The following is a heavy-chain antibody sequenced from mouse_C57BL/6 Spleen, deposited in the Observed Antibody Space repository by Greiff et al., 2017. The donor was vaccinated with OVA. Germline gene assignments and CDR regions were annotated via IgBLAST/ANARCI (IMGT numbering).Heavy chain of an antibody. Sequence: QVQLQQSGAELVRPGASVTLSCKASGYTFTDYEMHWVKQTPVHGLEWIGAIDPETGGTAYNQKFKGKAILTADKSSSTAYMELRSLTSEDSAVYYCARGKSLYYYAMDYWGQGTSVTVSS. CDR2: IDPETGGT. D-gene: IGHD6-5*01. CDR1: GYTFTDYE. V-gene: IGHV1-15*01. CDR3: ARGKSLYYYAMDY. J-gene: IGHJ4*01.